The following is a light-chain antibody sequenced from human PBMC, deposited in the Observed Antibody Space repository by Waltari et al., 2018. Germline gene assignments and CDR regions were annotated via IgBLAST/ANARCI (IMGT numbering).Light chain of an antibody. Sequence: QSALTQPASVSGSPGQPIPIPCTGTSSDAGSSSLVSWYRQHPGEAPRVIIFEDTKRPSGVSNRFSGSKSGNTASLTISGLQAEDEADYYCCSYTLTNTWLFGGGTKLTVL. V-gene: IGLV2-23*01. J-gene: IGLJ3*02. CDR1: SSDAGSSSL. CDR2: EDT. CDR3: CSYTLTNTWL.